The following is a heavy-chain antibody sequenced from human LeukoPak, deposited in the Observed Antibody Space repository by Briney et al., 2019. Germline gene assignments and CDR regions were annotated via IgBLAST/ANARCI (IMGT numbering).Heavy chain of an antibody. V-gene: IGHV3-13*04. CDR3: ARGALGVDY. CDR1: GFTFSSYD. Sequence: GGSLRLSCAPSGFTFSSYDIQWVRQATGKGLEWVSSIGTAGDTYYAGSVKGRFTLSRENAKKSSYLQMNNLGAGDTAVYYCARGALGVDYWGQGTLVTVSS. J-gene: IGHJ4*02. CDR2: IGTAGDT.